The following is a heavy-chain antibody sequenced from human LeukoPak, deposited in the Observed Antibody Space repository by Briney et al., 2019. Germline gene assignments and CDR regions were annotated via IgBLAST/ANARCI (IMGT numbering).Heavy chain of an antibody. CDR3: ARDPPTYYYGSGSYGG. V-gene: IGHV3-48*04. Sequence: GGSLRLSCAASGFTFSSYWMNWVRQAPGKGLEWVSYISSSGSTIYYADSVKGRFTISRDNAKNSLYLQMNNLRAEDTAVYYCARDPPTYYYGSGSYGGWGQGTLVTVSS. D-gene: IGHD3-10*01. J-gene: IGHJ4*02. CDR2: ISSSGSTI. CDR1: GFTFSSYW.